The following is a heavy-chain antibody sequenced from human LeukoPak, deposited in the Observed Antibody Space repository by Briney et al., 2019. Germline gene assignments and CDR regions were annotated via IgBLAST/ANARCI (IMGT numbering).Heavy chain of an antibody. CDR1: GFTFSSYS. CDR3: ARGNCSSTSCRNGYFDY. J-gene: IGHJ4*02. D-gene: IGHD2-2*01. Sequence: GGSLRLSCAASGFTFSSYSMNWVRQALGKGQEWVSSISSSSSYIYYADSVKGRFTISRDNAKNSLYLQMNSLRAEDTAVYYCARGNCSSTSCRNGYFDYWGQGTLVTVSS. CDR2: ISSSSSYI. V-gene: IGHV3-21*01.